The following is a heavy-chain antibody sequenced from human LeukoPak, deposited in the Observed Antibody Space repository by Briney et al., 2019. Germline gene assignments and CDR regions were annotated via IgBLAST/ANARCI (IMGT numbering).Heavy chain of an antibody. D-gene: IGHD3-10*01. CDR1: GFTFSSYA. CDR3: ARDHSKTSWSYVFDY. V-gene: IGHV3-64*01. J-gene: IGHJ4*02. Sequence: PGGSLRLSCAASGFTFSSYAMHWVRQAPGKGLEYVSAISSNGGSTYYANSVKGRFTISRDNSKNTLYLQMGSLRAEDMAVYYCARDHSKTSWSYVFDYWGQGTLVTVSS. CDR2: ISSNGGST.